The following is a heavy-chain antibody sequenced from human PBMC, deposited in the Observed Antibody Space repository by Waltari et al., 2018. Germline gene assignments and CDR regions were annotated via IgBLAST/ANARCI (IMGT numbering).Heavy chain of an antibody. V-gene: IGHV3-23*01. CDR1: GFTFSNSA. CDR2: SRGIGSST. J-gene: IGHJ6*02. Sequence: EVQLLESGGDLVQHGGSLRLYCAASGFTFSNSAMSWVRQAPGKGLGWVSASRGIGSSTHYANSVMGRCTISSDNFKNTLYLQRNSLRADDTAVYYCANCGGGDYYYYGLDVWGQGTTVTVSS. D-gene: IGHD2-21*01. CDR3: ANCGGGDYYYYGLDV.